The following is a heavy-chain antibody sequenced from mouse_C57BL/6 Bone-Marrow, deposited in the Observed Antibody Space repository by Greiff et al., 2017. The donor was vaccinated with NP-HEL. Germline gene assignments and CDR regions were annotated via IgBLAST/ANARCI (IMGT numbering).Heavy chain of an antibody. CDR3: AREERSFFDY. Sequence: DVQLQQSGPGLVKPSQSLSLSCSATGYSFTSGYYCNWIRQLPGNKLEWMGFISYDGSNNYNPSLKNRISITRDTSKNQFFLKLNSMTTEDTATYCCAREERSFFDYWGQGTTLTVSS. CDR2: ISYDGSN. J-gene: IGHJ2*01. CDR1: GYSFTSGYY. V-gene: IGHV3-6*01.